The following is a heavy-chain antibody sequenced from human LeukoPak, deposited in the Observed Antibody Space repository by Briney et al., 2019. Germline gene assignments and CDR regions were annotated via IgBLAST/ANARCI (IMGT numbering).Heavy chain of an antibody. Sequence: SETLSLTCTVPGGSISTYYWSWIRQPPGKGLEWIGYIYYSGSTKYNPSLKSRVTISVDMSRNHFSLKLSSVTAADTAVYYCARDYGGKFDYWGQGTLVTVSS. CDR1: GGSISTYY. CDR3: ARDYGGKFDY. D-gene: IGHD4-23*01. CDR2: IYYSGST. V-gene: IGHV4-59*01. J-gene: IGHJ4*02.